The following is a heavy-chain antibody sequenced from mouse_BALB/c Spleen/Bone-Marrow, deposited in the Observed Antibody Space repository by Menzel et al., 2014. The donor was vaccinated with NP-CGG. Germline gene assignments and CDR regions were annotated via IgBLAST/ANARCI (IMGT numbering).Heavy chain of an antibody. CDR1: GFNIKDTY. CDR2: IDPANGNT. CDR3: ASDWDVRRWFAY. J-gene: IGHJ3*01. D-gene: IGHD4-1*01. V-gene: IGHV14-3*02. Sequence: VQLQQSGAELMKPGASVKLSCTASGFNIKDTYMHWVKQRPEQGLEWIGRIDPANGNTKYDPKFQGEATITADTSSNTACLQLSSLTSEDTAVYYCASDWDVRRWFAYWGQGTLVTVSA.